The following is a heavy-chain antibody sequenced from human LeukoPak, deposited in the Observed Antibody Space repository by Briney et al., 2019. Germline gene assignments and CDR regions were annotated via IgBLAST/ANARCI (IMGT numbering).Heavy chain of an antibody. CDR2: TYYRSKWYN. V-gene: IGHV6-1*01. CDR1: GDSVSSNSAA. D-gene: IGHD2-15*01. CDR3: ARSRHYCSGGSCYYLIPFDY. Sequence: SQTLSLTCAISGDSVSSNSAAWNWIRQSPSRGLEWLGRTYYRSKWYNDYAVSVKSRITINPDTSKNQFSLQLNSVTPEDTAVYYCARSRHYCSGGSCYYLIPFDYWGQGTLVTVSS. J-gene: IGHJ4*02.